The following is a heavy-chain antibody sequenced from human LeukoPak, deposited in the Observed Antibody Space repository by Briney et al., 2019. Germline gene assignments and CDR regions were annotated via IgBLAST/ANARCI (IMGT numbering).Heavy chain of an antibody. CDR3: ARAYSGYDFFDY. V-gene: IGHV1-69*13. J-gene: IGHJ4*02. CDR2: IIPIFGTA. Sequence: ASVKVSCKASGGTFSRYAISWVRQAPGQGLEWMGGIIPIFGTANYAQKFQGRVTITADESTSTAYMEGSSLRSEDTAVYYCARAYSGYDFFDYWGQGILVTVSS. CDR1: GGTFSRYA. D-gene: IGHD5-12*01.